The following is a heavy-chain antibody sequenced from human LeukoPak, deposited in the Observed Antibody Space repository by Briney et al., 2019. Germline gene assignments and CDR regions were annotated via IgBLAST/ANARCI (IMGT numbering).Heavy chain of an antibody. CDR2: IYYSGST. J-gene: IGHJ4*02. Sequence: SETLSLTCTVSGGSISSGGYYWSWIRQHPGKGLEWIGYIYYSGSTNYNPSLKSRVTISVDTSKNQFSLKLSSVTAADTAVYYCAREGGSSWYVNWGQGTLVTVSS. CDR3: AREGGSSWYVN. D-gene: IGHD6-13*01. CDR1: GGSISSGGYY. V-gene: IGHV4-61*08.